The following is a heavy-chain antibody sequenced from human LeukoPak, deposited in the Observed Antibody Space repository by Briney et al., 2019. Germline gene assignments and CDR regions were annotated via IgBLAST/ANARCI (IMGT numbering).Heavy chain of an antibody. V-gene: IGHV4-59*08. CDR3: AGLEGECSSGWYARYYYYGMDV. J-gene: IGHJ6*02. CDR1: GGSFSGYF. Sequence: SETLSLTCAVYGGSFSGYFWSWIRQPPGKGLEWIGYIYHSGSTIHNPSLKSRVTISVDTSKNRFSLKLRSVTAADTAMYYCAGLEGECSSGWYARYYYYGMDVWGQGTTVTVSS. CDR2: IYHSGST. D-gene: IGHD6-19*01.